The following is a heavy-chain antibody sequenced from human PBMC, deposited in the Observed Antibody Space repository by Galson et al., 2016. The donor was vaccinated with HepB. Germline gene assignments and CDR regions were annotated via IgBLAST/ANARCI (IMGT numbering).Heavy chain of an antibody. CDR2: IYWDDDK. Sequence: PALVKPTQTLTLTCTFSGFSLSTSGVGVGWIRQPPGKALEWLALIYWDDDKRYSPSLKSRLTITKDTSKNQVVLTMTNMDPVDTATSYCAHRRRVRRLATILSGLGDWFDPWGQGTLVTGSS. J-gene: IGHJ5*02. D-gene: IGHD5-12*01. CDR1: GFSLSTSGVG. V-gene: IGHV2-5*02. CDR3: AHRRRVRRLATILSGLGDWFDP.